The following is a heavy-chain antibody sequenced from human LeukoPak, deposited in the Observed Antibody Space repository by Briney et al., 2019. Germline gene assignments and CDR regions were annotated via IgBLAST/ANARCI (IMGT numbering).Heavy chain of an antibody. CDR3: AQGDILTGYYSGTYYYYYMDV. Sequence: SVKVSCKASGGTFSSYAISWVRQAPGQGLEWMGGTIPIFGTANYAQKFQGRVTITADESTSTAYMELSSLRSEDTAVYYCAQGDILTGYYSGTYYYYYMDVWGKGTTVTVSS. CDR1: GGTFSSYA. V-gene: IGHV1-69*13. J-gene: IGHJ6*03. D-gene: IGHD3-9*01. CDR2: TIPIFGTA.